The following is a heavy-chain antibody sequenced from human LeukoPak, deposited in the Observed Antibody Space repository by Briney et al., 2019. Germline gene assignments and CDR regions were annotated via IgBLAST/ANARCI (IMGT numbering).Heavy chain of an antibody. V-gene: IGHV3-21*01. D-gene: IGHD3-10*01. CDR2: ISGSSSYI. J-gene: IGHJ4*02. CDR1: GFTFSSYS. Sequence: GGSLRLSCAASGFTFSSYSMNWVRQAPGKGLEWVSSISGSSSYIYYADSVKGRFTISRDNAKNTLYLQMNSLRVEDTAVYYCAKDFLKSITLIRGVRSWVGYFDSWGQGTLVTVSS. CDR3: AKDFLKSITLIRGVRSWVGYFDS.